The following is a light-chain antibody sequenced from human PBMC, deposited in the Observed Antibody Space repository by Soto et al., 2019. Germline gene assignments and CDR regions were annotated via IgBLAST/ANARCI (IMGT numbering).Light chain of an antibody. CDR2: DVS. J-gene: IGLJ1*01. CDR1: TNEIASYNY. CDR3: SSPTSSSTLGYV. Sequence: QSVVPQPCFSSGSPGQAITISCPGTTNEIASYNYVSWYQQHPGKAPKLMIYDVSNRPSGVSNRFSGSKSGNTASLIISGFQAEEEADYYCSSPTSSSTLGYVFGNGTKVTVL. V-gene: IGLV2-14*03.